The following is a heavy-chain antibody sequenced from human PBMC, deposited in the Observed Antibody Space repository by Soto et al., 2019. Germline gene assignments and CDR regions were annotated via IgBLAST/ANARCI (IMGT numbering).Heavy chain of an antibody. CDR3: ARDLVRGYSSGWYGDYYYYGMDV. V-gene: IGHV1-3*01. J-gene: IGHJ6*02. CDR2: INAGNGNT. D-gene: IGHD6-19*01. CDR1: GYTFTSYA. Sequence: ASVKVSRKASGYTFTSYAMHWVRQAPGQRLEWMGWINAGNGNTKYSQKFQGRVTITRDTSASTAYMELSSLRSEDTAVYYCARDLVRGYSSGWYGDYYYYGMDVWGQGTTVTVSS.